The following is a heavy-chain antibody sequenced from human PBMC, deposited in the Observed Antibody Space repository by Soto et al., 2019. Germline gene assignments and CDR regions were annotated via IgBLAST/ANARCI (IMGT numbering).Heavy chain of an antibody. J-gene: IGHJ4*02. Sequence: EVQLLESGGGLVQPGGSLRLSCAASGFTFSSYAMSWVRQAPGKGLEWVSAISGSGGSTYYADSVKGRFTISRDNSKNTRYRKRNTRGAEDRAIYYCGKDTRAAADPYYFDYGGQGPLVPVS. CDR3: GKDTRAAADPYYFDY. CDR2: ISGSGGST. CDR1: GFTFSSYA. V-gene: IGHV3-23*01. D-gene: IGHD6-13*01.